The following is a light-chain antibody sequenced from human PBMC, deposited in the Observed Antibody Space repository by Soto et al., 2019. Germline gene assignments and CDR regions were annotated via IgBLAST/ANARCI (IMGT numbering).Light chain of an antibody. CDR2: GAS. V-gene: IGKV3-20*01. CDR3: QQYGGSPIT. Sequence: IVLTQSPGTRSLSPGERVTLSCRASQSVTTRLAWYQHKPGQAPTLLMSGASNRASGVPVRFSGSGSGTDFTLTITRLEPEDFALYCCQQYGGSPITFGLGTRLEIK. CDR1: QSVTTR. J-gene: IGKJ5*01.